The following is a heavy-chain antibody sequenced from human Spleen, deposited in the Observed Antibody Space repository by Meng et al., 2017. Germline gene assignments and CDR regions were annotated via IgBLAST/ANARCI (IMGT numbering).Heavy chain of an antibody. CDR1: GGSINSRDNY. CDR2: IYYSGSS. V-gene: IGHV4-39*07. D-gene: IGHD6-13*01. CDR3: VTSPGIAGSWFDP. Sequence: SETLSLTCTVSGGSINSRDNYWGWIRQSPGKGLEWIGSIYYSGSSYYNPSLRSRITMSTDTSKNQFSLKLRAVTAADTSIYYCVTSPGIAGSWFDPWGQGIPVTVSS. J-gene: IGHJ5*02.